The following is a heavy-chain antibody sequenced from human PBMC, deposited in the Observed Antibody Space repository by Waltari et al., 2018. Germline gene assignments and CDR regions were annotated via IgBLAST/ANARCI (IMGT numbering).Heavy chain of an antibody. V-gene: IGHV3-23*01. Sequence: EVHLLESGGGLVQPGGSLRLSCATSGFSFGTSPMNWVRQAPGKGLEWVSAMNSAGDTNYAASVKGRFTISSDKSKSTLYLQMNSLRVEDTARYYCVKPLDYSGAFLPFESWGQGALVTVSS. D-gene: IGHD1-26*01. J-gene: IGHJ4*02. CDR3: VKPLDYSGAFLPFES. CDR1: GFSFGTSP. CDR2: MNSAGDT.